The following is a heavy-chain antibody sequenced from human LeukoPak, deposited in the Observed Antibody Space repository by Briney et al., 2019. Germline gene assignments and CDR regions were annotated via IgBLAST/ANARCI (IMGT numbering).Heavy chain of an antibody. CDR1: GYTFTNYG. J-gene: IGHJ4*02. D-gene: IGHD6-13*01. CDR3: ARGIAAAGIDY. V-gene: IGHV1-18*01. Sequence: VASVKVSCKASGYTFTNYGITWVRQAPGQGLEWMGWISAYNGNANYAQKLQGRVTMTTDTSTNTAYMDLRSLRSDDTALYSCARGIAAAGIDYWGQGTLVTVSS. CDR2: ISAYNGNA.